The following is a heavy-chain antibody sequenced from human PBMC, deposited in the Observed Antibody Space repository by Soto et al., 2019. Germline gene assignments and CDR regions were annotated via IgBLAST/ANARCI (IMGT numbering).Heavy chain of an antibody. Sequence: PGGSLRLSCAASGFTFSSYSMNWVRQAPGKGLEWVSYISSSSSTIYYADSVKGRFTISRDNAKNSLYLQMNSLRAEDTAVYYCARDSSGYDQYYYMDVWGKGTTVTVSS. J-gene: IGHJ6*03. CDR1: GFTFSSYS. D-gene: IGHD5-12*01. V-gene: IGHV3-48*01. CDR2: ISSSSSTI. CDR3: ARDSSGYDQYYYMDV.